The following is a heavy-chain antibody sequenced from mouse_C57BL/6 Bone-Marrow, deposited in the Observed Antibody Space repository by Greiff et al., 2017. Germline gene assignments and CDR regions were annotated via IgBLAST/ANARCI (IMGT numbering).Heavy chain of an antibody. Sequence: VQLQQPGAELVMPGASVKLSCKASGYTFTNYWMHWVKQRPGQGLEWIGEIVPSDSYTNYNQKFKGKSTLTVDKSSSTAYMQRSSLTSEDSAVYYWARHYDYDGYFDVWGTGTTVTVSS. J-gene: IGHJ1*03. CDR2: IVPSDSYT. CDR1: GYTFTNYW. CDR3: ARHYDYDGYFDV. V-gene: IGHV1-69*01. D-gene: IGHD2-4*01.